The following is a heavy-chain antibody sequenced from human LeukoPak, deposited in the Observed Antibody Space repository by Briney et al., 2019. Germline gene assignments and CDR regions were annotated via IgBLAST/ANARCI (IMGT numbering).Heavy chain of an antibody. V-gene: IGHV3-7*01. Sequence: GGSLRLSCAASGFTFSSYWMSWVRQAPGKGLEWVANIKQDGSEKYYVDSVKGRFTISRDNAKNSLYLQMNSLRAEDTAVYYCASADDFWVHAFDIWGQGTMVTVSS. D-gene: IGHD3-3*01. CDR2: IKQDGSEK. J-gene: IGHJ3*02. CDR1: GFTFSSYW. CDR3: ASADDFWVHAFDI.